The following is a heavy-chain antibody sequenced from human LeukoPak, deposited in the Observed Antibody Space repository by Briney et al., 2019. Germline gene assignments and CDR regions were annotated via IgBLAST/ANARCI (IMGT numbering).Heavy chain of an antibody. V-gene: IGHV4-4*07. CDR3: ARDQGSYYGFDV. J-gene: IGHJ6*02. Sequence: PSETLSLTPTVSGCSITTYYWSWIRQPAGKGLEWIGRMYTSGTTKYNPSLKSRVTMSVDTSNNQSSLKVSSVPAADTAVYYCARDQGSYYGFDVWGQGTTVTVSS. CDR1: GCSITTYY. CDR2: MYTSGTT.